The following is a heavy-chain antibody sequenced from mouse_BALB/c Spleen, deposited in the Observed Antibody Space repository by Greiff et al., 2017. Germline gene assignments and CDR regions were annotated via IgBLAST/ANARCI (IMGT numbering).Heavy chain of an antibody. CDR2: ISSGGGST. D-gene: IGHD2-10*01. CDR3: ARPAYYGNEGGFAY. J-gene: IGHJ3*01. V-gene: IGHV5-12-1*01. CDR1: GFAFSSYD. Sequence: EVKLVESGGGLVKPGGSLKLSCAASGFAFSSYDMSWVRQTPEKRLEWVAYISSGGGSTYYPDTVKGRFTISRDNAKNTLYLQMSSLKSEDTAMYYCARPAYYGNEGGFAYWGQGTLVTVSA.